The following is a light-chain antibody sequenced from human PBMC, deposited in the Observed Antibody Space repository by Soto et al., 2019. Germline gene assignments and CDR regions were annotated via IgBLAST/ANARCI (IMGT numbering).Light chain of an antibody. J-gene: IGLJ2*01. V-gene: IGLV2-8*01. CDR2: EVN. CDR1: SSDVGGYNY. Sequence: ALTQPPSASGSPGQSVTISCTGTSSDVGGYNYVSWYQHHPGKAPKLMIYEVNKRPSGVPDRFSGSKSGNTASLTISGLQAEDEADYYCSSYAGDNKGVFGGGTKLTVL. CDR3: SSYAGDNKGV.